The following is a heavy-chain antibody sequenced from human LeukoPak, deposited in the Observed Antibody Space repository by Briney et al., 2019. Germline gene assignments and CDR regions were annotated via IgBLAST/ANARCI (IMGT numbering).Heavy chain of an antibody. CDR2: ISSSSSYI. CDR1: GFTFSRYS. J-gene: IGHJ4*02. V-gene: IGHV3-21*01. Sequence: GGSLRLSCAASGFTFSRYSMNWVRQAPGKGLEWVSSISSSSSYIYYADSVKGRFTISRDNAKNTLYLQMNSLRAEDTAVYYCARGRGITMVRGVAFDYWGQGTLVTVSS. CDR3: ARGRGITMVRGVAFDY. D-gene: IGHD3-10*01.